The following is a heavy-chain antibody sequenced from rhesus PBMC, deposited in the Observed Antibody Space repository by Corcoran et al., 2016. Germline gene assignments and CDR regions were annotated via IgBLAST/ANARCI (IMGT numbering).Heavy chain of an antibody. CDR2: IGGSGGST. V-gene: IGHV4-165*01. D-gene: IGHD2-39*02. J-gene: IGHJ4*01. CDR1: GGHISGFW. Sequence: QVQLQESGPGLVKPSETLSPTCAVSGGHISGFWWGWTRTPPGKGLEWIGCIGGSGGSTYYNPSLKSLVTISTDTSKNQFSLKLSSVTAADTAVYYCAREVGVVSAFDYWGQGVLVTVSS. CDR3: AREVGVVSAFDY.